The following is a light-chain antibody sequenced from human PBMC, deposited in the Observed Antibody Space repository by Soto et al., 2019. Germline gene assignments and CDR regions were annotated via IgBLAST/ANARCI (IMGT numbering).Light chain of an antibody. Sequence: EIQLTQSPSSLSASVGDRVTLTCWASQGITSYLNWYQQKPGKAPTLLIYTAFILQSGVPSRFSGSGSGTDFTLTISSLQPEDFATYYCQQSRSIPLTFGGGPRWIS. V-gene: IGKV1-39*01. CDR2: TAF. CDR1: QGITSY. CDR3: QQSRSIPLT. J-gene: IGKJ4*01.